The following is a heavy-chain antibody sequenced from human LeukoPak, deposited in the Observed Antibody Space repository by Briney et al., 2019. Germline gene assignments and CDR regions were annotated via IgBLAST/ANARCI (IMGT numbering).Heavy chain of an antibody. D-gene: IGHD3-10*01. CDR1: GFTFSSYW. Sequence: PGGSLRLSCAASGFTFSSYWMSWVRQSPGKGLEWVAHIKPDGGEKYFMDSVKGRFTISGDNAKTAVYLEMNSLRAEDTAEYFCARERMYSGSGSTYPYYDYWGQGTLVTVSS. CDR3: ARERMYSGSGSTYPYYDY. CDR2: IKPDGGEK. J-gene: IGHJ4*02. V-gene: IGHV3-7*01.